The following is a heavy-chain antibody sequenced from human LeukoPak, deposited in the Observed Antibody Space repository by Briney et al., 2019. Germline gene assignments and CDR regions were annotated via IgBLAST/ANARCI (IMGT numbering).Heavy chain of an antibody. Sequence: QPGSSLRLSCAASVFTFSSYGMHWVRQAPGKWLEWVADISCGGSDKYYADSVKGRFTISRDNTKNTPYLEMNSLRAEDTTVYYCAGGVAVAGIGPLDFWGQGTLVTVSS. D-gene: IGHD6-19*01. V-gene: IGHV3-30*03. J-gene: IGHJ4*02. CDR2: ISCGGSDK. CDR3: AGGVAVAGIGPLDF. CDR1: VFTFSSYG.